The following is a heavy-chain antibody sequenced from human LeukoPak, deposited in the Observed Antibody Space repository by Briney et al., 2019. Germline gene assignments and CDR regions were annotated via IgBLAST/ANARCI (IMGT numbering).Heavy chain of an antibody. D-gene: IGHD6-13*01. CDR1: GDSVSSNSAA. CDR2: TYYRSKWYN. CDR3: ARTGYSSSWYGFWDGPNFGY. V-gene: IGHV6-1*01. J-gene: IGHJ4*02. Sequence: SQTLSLTCAISGDSVSSNSAAWNWIRQSPSRGLEWLGRTYYRSKWYNDYAVSVKSRITINPDTSKNQFSLQLNSVTPEDTAVYYCARTGYSSSWYGFWDGPNFGYWGQGTLVTVSS.